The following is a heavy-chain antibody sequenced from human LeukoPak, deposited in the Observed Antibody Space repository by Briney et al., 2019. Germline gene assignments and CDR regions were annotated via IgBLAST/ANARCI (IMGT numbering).Heavy chain of an antibody. CDR1: GFGYSTFA. D-gene: IGHD5-18*01. CDR3: AKPKMVTDYYYYMDV. Sequence: PGGSLRLSCAASGFGYSTFAMAWVRQAPGKGLEWVSTISTSGETTYYADSVKGRFTASRDNSKNTLSLQMNSLRAEDTAVYYCAKPKMVTDYYYYMDVWGKGTTVTVSS. CDR2: ISTSGETT. V-gene: IGHV3-23*01. J-gene: IGHJ6*03.